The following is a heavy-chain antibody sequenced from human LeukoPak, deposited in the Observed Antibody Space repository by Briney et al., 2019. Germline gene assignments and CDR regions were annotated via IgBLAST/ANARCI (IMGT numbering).Heavy chain of an antibody. D-gene: IGHD1-1*01. J-gene: IGHJ3*01. Sequence: GGSLRLSCEVSGFTFSNYWMMWVRQAPGKGLEWVASIDEDGSETIYVDSVTGRFTVSRDHAKNSLFLQMNSLRAEDTAVYYCVRYGRRANDQPFDVWGQGTMVTVSS. V-gene: IGHV3-7*01. CDR1: GFTFSNYW. CDR2: IDEDGSET. CDR3: VRYGRRANDQPFDV.